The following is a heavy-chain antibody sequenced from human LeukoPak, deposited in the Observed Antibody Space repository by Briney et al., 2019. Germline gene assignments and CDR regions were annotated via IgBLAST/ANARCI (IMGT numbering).Heavy chain of an antibody. J-gene: IGHJ2*01. Sequence: SVKVSCKASGGTFSSCAISWVRQAPGQGLEWMGGIIPIFGTANYAQKFQGRVTITTDESTSTAYMELSSLRSEDTAVYYCAREGYCTNGVCLGEFFDLWGRGTLVTVSS. CDR3: AREGYCTNGVCLGEFFDL. V-gene: IGHV1-69*05. D-gene: IGHD2-8*01. CDR1: GGTFSSCA. CDR2: IIPIFGTA.